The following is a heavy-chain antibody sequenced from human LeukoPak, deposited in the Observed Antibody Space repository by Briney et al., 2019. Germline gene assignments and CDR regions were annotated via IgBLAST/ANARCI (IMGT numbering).Heavy chain of an antibody. CDR3: ARRTVTHNYYYYYMDV. J-gene: IGHJ6*03. V-gene: IGHV1-8*01. CDR2: MNPNSGNT. D-gene: IGHD4-17*01. Sequence: ASVKVSCKASGYTFTSYDINWVRQATGQGLEWMGWMNPNSGNTGYAQKFQGRVTMTRDTSTSTAYMELSSLRSEDTAVYYCARRTVTHNYYYYYMDVWGKGTTVTVSS. CDR1: GYTFTSYD.